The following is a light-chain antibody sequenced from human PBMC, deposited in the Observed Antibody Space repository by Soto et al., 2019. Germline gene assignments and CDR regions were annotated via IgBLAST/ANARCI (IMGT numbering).Light chain of an antibody. CDR2: DAS. J-gene: IGKJ1*01. V-gene: IGKV1-5*01. CDR1: QSISSW. CDR3: QQYNSYRVT. Sequence: DIQMTQSPSTLSASVGDRVTITCRASQSISSWLAWYQQKPGKAPKLLIYDASSLESGVPSRFSGSGSGTEFTLTISSLQPDDFATYYCQQYNSYRVTFGQGTKVEI.